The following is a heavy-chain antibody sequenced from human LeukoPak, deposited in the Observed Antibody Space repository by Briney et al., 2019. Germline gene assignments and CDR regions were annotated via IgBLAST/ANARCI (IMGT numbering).Heavy chain of an antibody. J-gene: IGHJ4*02. CDR2: IKSKTDGGTT. D-gene: IGHD3-10*01. V-gene: IGHV3-15*01. CDR1: GFTFSNAW. CDR3: ARLNDHYGSGNYVY. Sequence: PGGSLRLSCAASGFTFSNAWMSWVRQAPGKGLEWVGRIKSKTDGGTTDYAAPVKGRFTISRDDSKNTLYLQMNSLRMEDTAVYYCARLNDHYGSGNYVYWGQGTLVTVSS.